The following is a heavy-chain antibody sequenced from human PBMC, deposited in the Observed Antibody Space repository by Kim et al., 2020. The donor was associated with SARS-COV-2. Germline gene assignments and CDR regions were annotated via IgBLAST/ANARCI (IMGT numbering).Heavy chain of an antibody. Sequence: SQTLSLTCAISGDSVSSNSAAWNWIRQSPSRGLEWLGRTYYRSKWYNDYAVSVKSRITINPDTSKNQFSLQLNSVTPEDTAVYYCARDWYQQIAVAEQNWFDPWGQGTLVTVSS. D-gene: IGHD6-19*01. V-gene: IGHV6-1*01. CDR2: TYYRSKWYN. CDR3: ARDWYQQIAVAEQNWFDP. CDR1: GDSVSSNSAA. J-gene: IGHJ5*02.